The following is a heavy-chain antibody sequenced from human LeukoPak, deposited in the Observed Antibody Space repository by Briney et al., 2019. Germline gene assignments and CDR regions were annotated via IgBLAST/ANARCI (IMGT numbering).Heavy chain of an antibody. Sequence: GGSLRLSCAASGFTFSSYWMSWVRQALGEGLERVANIKQDGSEKYYVDSVKGRFTISRDNAKNSLYLQMNSLRAEDTAVYYCARGSPLDAFDIWGQGTMVTISS. CDR1: GFTFSSYW. CDR2: IKQDGSEK. V-gene: IGHV3-7*01. J-gene: IGHJ3*02. CDR3: ARGSPLDAFDI.